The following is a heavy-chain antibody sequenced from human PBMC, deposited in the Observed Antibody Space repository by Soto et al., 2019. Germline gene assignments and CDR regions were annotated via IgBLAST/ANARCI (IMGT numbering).Heavy chain of an antibody. V-gene: IGHV4-59*01. Sequence: PXETLSLTCTVSGGSISSYYWSGIRQPPGKGLEWIGYIYYSGSTNYNPSLKSRVTISVDTSKNQFSLKLSSVTAADTAVYYCAGAPGGRITMVRGVMVYYYGMDVWGQGTTVTVSS. CDR2: IYYSGST. CDR1: GGSISSYY. J-gene: IGHJ6*02. CDR3: AGAPGGRITMVRGVMVYYYGMDV. D-gene: IGHD3-10*01.